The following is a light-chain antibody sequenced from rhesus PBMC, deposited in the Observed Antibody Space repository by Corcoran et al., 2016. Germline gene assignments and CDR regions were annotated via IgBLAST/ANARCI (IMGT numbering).Light chain of an antibody. J-gene: IGKJ3*01. CDR1: ENVNNY. CDR3: QHGYGTPFT. CDR2: KAY. V-gene: IGKV1-74*01. Sequence: DIQMTQSPSSLSASVGDRVTITCRASENVNNYLNWYQQKPGKAPKLLIYKAYTLKSGVPSRFSGSGSGTYYTFTISSLQPEDVATYYCQHGYGTPFTFGPGNKLDIK.